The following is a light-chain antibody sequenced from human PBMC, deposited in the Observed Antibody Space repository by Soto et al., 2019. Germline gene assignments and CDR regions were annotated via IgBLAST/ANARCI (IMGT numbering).Light chain of an antibody. CDR1: QSISSW. CDR3: QQYNSYPWT. CDR2: DAS. V-gene: IGKV1-5*01. J-gene: IGKJ1*01. Sequence: DIQMTQSPSTLSASVGDRGTITCRASQSISSWLAWYQQKPGKAPKLLIYDASSLESGVPSRFSGSGSGTEFTLTISSMQPDDLANYYCQQYNSYPWTFGQGTKVDIK.